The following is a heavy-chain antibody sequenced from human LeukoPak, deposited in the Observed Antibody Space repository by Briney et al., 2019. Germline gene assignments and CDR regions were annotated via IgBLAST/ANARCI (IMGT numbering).Heavy chain of an antibody. CDR3: TRPSGSGRYLPSR. D-gene: IGHD6-19*01. V-gene: IGHV3-49*03. J-gene: IGHJ4*02. CDR2: IRSKTYGGTT. Sequence: PGGSLRLSCTASGFTFGDHAMNWFRQAPGKGLEWVGFIRSKTYGGTTEYAASVKGRFTISRDDSKSIAYLQMNSLKIEDTAVYYCTRPSGSGRYLPSRWGQGTLVTVSS. CDR1: GFTFGDHA.